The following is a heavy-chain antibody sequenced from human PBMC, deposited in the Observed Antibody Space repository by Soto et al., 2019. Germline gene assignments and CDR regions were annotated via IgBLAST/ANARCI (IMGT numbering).Heavy chain of an antibody. J-gene: IGHJ4*02. V-gene: IGHV4-34*01. D-gene: IGHD2-2*01. Sequence: QVQLQQWGAGLLKPSETLSLTCAVYGGSFSGYYWSWIRQPPGKGLEWIGEINHSGSTNYNPSLKSRATTSVDTSKNQFALKVSSVTAEDTAVYYCASGCSITSCYGFDYWVEGTMVTVS. CDR3: ASGCSITSCYGFDY. CDR2: INHSGST. CDR1: GGSFSGYY.